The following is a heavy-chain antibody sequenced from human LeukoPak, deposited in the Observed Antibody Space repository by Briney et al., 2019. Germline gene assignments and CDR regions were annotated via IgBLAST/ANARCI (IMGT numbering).Heavy chain of an antibody. CDR2: IYASGST. J-gene: IGHJ3*02. Sequence: SETLSLTCTVSGGSISSYYWSWIRQPAGKGLEWIGRIYASGSTNYNPSLKSRVTMSVGTSKNQFSLKLSSVTAADTAVYYCARLKLPGAFDIWGQGTMVTVSS. CDR3: ARLKLPGAFDI. CDR1: GGSISSYY. D-gene: IGHD6-6*01. V-gene: IGHV4-4*07.